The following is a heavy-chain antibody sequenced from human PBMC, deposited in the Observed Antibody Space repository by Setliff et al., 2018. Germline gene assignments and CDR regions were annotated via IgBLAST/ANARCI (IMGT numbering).Heavy chain of an antibody. V-gene: IGHV7-4-1*02. CDR3: ARASRFGTIKYRGDYYMDV. CDR2: INTNTGNP. Sequence: VKVSCKASGYTFTTYAISWMRQAPGQGLEWMGWINTNTGNPSYAQGFTGRFVFSLDTSASTAYLQISSLKAEDTALYYCARASRFGTIKYRGDYYMDVWGKGTTVTV. D-gene: IGHD3-10*01. J-gene: IGHJ6*03. CDR1: GYTFTTYA.